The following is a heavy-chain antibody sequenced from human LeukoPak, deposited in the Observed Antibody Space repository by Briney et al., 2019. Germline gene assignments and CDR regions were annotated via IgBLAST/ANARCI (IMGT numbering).Heavy chain of an antibody. J-gene: IGHJ4*02. CDR3: ARDYYDSSGYGDY. V-gene: IGHV4-39*07. Sequence: SETLSLTCSVSGDSISSSPEYWGWIRQPPGKGLEWIGSIYHSGSTYYNPSLKSRVTISVDTSKNQFSLKLSSVTAADTAVYYCARDYYDSSGYGDYWGQGTLVTVSS. D-gene: IGHD3-22*01. CDR1: GDSISSSPEY. CDR2: IYHSGST.